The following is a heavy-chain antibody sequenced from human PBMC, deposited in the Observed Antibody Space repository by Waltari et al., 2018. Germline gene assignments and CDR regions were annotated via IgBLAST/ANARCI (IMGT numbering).Heavy chain of an antibody. CDR3: AVSYYQAGGPYELRF. J-gene: IGHJ3*01. V-gene: IGHV4-34*01. CDR1: GGSFSGYY. D-gene: IGHD3-10*01. CDR2: INHSGST. Sequence: QVQLQQWGAGLLKPSETLSLTCAVYGGSFSGYYWRWVRRPPGKGLEWIGEINHSGSTNYNPSLKSRVTISVDTSKNQFSLKLSSVTAADTAVYYCAVSYYQAGGPYELRFWGQGTMVTVSS.